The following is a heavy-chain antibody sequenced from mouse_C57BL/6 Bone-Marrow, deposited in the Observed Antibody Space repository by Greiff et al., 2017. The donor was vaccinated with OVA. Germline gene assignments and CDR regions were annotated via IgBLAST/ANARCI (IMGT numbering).Heavy chain of an antibody. Sequence: VQGVESGPGLVQPSQSLSITCTVSGFSLTSYGVHWVRQSPGKGLEWLGVIWSGGSTDYNAAFISRLSISKDNSKSQVFFKMNSLQADDTAIYYCASWYFDVWGTGTTVTVSS. CDR2: IWSGGST. V-gene: IGHV2-2*01. J-gene: IGHJ1*03. CDR3: ASWYFDV. CDR1: GFSLTSYG.